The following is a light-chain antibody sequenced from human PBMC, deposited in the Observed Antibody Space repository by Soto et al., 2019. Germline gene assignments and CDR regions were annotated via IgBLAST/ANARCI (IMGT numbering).Light chain of an antibody. Sequence: EILLAQSPGTLYLSPREKNTLSCRARQSVSSSYLAWYQQKPGQAPRLLIYGASSRATAIPDRFSGSGSGTDFTLTISRLELEDFAVYYCQQYGSSSWTFGQGTKVDIK. V-gene: IGKV3-20*01. CDR2: GAS. CDR1: QSVSSSY. J-gene: IGKJ1*01. CDR3: QQYGSSSWT.